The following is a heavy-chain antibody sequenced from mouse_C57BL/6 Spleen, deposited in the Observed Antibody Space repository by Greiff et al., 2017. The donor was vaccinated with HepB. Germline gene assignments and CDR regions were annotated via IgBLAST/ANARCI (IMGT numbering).Heavy chain of an antibody. CDR2: IWGVGST. CDR1: GFSLTSYG. CDR3: ASDGAGNRFAY. J-gene: IGHJ3*01. V-gene: IGHV2-6*01. Sequence: QVQLQQSGPGLVAPSQSLSITCTVSGFSLTSYGVDWVRQSPGKGLEWLGVIWGVGSTNYNSALKSRLSISKDNSKSQVFIKMNSLQTDDTAMYYRASDGAGNRFAYWGQGTLVTVSA.